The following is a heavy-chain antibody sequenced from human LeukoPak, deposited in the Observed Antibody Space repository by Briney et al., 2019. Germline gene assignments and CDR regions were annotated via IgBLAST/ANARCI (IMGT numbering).Heavy chain of an antibody. CDR3: ARVGRGYDFWSGYTEPQNWFDP. Sequence: SETLSRTCAVYGGSFSGYYWSWIRQPPGKGLEWIGEINHSGSTNYNPSLKSRVTISVDTSKNQFSLKLSSVTAADTAVYYCARVGRGYDFWSGYTEPQNWFDPWGQGTLVTVSS. CDR1: GGSFSGYY. V-gene: IGHV4-34*01. D-gene: IGHD3-3*01. J-gene: IGHJ5*02. CDR2: INHSGST.